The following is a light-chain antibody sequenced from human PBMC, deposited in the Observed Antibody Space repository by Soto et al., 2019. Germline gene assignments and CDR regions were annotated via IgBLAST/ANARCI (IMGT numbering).Light chain of an antibody. CDR1: QSVSSNY. V-gene: IGKV3D-20*02. CDR2: GAS. Sequence: EIVLTQSPGTLSLSPGDRATLSCRASQSVSSNYLAWYQQKPGQAPRLLIYGASSRATGIPDRFSGSGSGTDFTLTISSLEPEDFAVYYCQQRSNWLTFGGGTKVDIK. CDR3: QQRSNWLT. J-gene: IGKJ4*01.